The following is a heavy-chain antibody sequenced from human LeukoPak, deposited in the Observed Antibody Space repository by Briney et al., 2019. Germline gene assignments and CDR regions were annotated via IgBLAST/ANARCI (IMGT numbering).Heavy chain of an antibody. CDR3: ARSIGLTGGGVDV. V-gene: IGHV3-11*01. Sequence: GGSLRLSCAASGFTFSDYNMNWVRQAPGKGLEWVSYITNGGSTIHHADSVKGRFTVSRDNAKKTLYLQMNSLRAEDTAVYYCARSIGLTGGGVDVWGQGTTVTVSS. CDR2: ITNGGSTI. D-gene: IGHD3-9*01. J-gene: IGHJ6*02. CDR1: GFTFSDYN.